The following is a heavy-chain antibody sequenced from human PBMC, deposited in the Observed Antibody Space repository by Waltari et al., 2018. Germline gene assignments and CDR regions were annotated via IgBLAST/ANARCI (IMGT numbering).Heavy chain of an antibody. CDR3: ARDGQGIFGVVSPRDYYYYYMDV. V-gene: IGHV4-61*02. Sequence: QVQLQESGPGLVKPSQTLSLTCTVSGGSISSGSYYRSWIRQPAGEGLEWIGRIYTSGSTNYNPSLKSRVTISVDTSKNQFSLKLSSVTAADTAVYYCARDGQGIFGVVSPRDYYYYYMDVWGKGTTVTVSS. CDR1: GGSISSGSYY. D-gene: IGHD3-3*01. CDR2: IYTSGST. J-gene: IGHJ6*03.